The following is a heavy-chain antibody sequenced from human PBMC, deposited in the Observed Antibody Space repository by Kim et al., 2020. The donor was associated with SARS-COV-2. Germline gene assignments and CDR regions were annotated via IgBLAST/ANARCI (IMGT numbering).Heavy chain of an antibody. Sequence: KYYADTVEGRLTISRDNSKNTLYRHMNSLSAEDTAVYYCARGSGSYGLDYWGQGTLVTVSS. CDR3: ARGSGSYGLDY. J-gene: IGHJ4*02. CDR2: K. D-gene: IGHD3-10*01. V-gene: IGHV3-33*01.